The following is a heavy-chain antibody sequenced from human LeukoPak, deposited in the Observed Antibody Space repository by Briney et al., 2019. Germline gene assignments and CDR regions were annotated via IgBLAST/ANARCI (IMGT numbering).Heavy chain of an antibody. J-gene: IGHJ5*02. Sequence: GGSLRLSCAASGFTFSSYSMNWVRQAPRKGLDWVSSISIFSRYIYYADSVKGRFTISRDNAKNSLYLQMHSLRAEDTAVYYCARDPGEQWLVPRFDPCGQGTLVTVSA. CDR3: ARDPGEQWLVPRFDP. V-gene: IGHV3-21*01. CDR2: ISIFSRYI. D-gene: IGHD6-19*01. CDR1: GFTFSSYS.